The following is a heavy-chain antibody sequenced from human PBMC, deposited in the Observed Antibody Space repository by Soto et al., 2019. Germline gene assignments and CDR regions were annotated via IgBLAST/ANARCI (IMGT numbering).Heavy chain of an antibody. CDR2: IIPIFGTA. CDR1: GGTFSSYA. V-gene: IGHV1-69*13. CDR3: ARDRKERDGYNFRYFDY. Sequence: SVKVCCKASGGTFSSYAISWVRQAPGQGLEWMGGIIPIFGTANYAQKFQGRVTITADESTSTAYMELSSLRSEDTAVYYCARDRKERDGYNFRYFDYWGQGTLVTVSS. D-gene: IGHD5-12*01. J-gene: IGHJ4*02.